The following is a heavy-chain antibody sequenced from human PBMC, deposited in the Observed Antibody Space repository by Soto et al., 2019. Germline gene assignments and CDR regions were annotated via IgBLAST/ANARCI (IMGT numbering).Heavy chain of an antibody. CDR1: GASISSYY. CDR2: MQDSGST. V-gene: IGHV4-59*08. D-gene: IGHD3-16*01. J-gene: IGHJ4*02. CDR3: ARGPCGDKVHY. Sequence: PSETLSLTCTVSGASISSYYWNWIRQPPGEGLEWIGYMQDSGSTSSNPSLRSRVAISLDTSKNHFSLTLTSVTAADTAVYYCARGPCGDKVHYWGQGALVTVSS.